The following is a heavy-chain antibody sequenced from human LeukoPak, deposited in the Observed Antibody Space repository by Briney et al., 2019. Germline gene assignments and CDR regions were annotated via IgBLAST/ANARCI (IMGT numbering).Heavy chain of an antibody. CDR2: ISGSGST. D-gene: IGHD3-22*01. J-gene: IGHJ4*02. Sequence: PSETLSLTCSVSGDSISYFCWSWIRQAAGKGLEWIGRISGSGSTNYNPSLKSRVTMSLDTSKNQFSLKLSSVTAADTAVYYCARSRGMISDSTLYYWGQGTLVTVSS. CDR3: ARSRGMISDSTLYY. V-gene: IGHV4-4*07. CDR1: GDSISYFC.